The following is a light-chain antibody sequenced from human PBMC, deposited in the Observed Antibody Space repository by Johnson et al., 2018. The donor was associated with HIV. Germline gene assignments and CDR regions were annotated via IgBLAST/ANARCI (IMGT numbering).Light chain of an antibody. V-gene: IGLV1-51*02. CDR2: ENN. J-gene: IGLJ1*01. CDR3: GTWDSSLSAEV. CDR1: SSDMGNYA. Sequence: QSVLTQPPSVSAAPGQKVIISCSGSSSDMGNYAVSWYQQLPGTAPKLLIYENNRRPSGIPDRFSGSKSGTSATLGITGLQTGDEADYYCGTWDSSLSAEVFGTGTKVTVL.